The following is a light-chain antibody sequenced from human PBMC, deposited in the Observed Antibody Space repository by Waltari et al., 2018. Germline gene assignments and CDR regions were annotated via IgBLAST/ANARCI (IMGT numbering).Light chain of an antibody. V-gene: IGLV2-14*03. CDR1: SSDVGGYNY. Sequence: SGSPGQSITISCTGTSSDVGGYNYVSWYQQHPGKAPKLMIYDVSNRPSGVSNRFSGSKSGNTASLTISGLQAEDEADYYCSSYTSNDTLGVFGTGTKVTVL. CDR2: DVS. J-gene: IGLJ1*01. CDR3: SSYTSNDTLGV.